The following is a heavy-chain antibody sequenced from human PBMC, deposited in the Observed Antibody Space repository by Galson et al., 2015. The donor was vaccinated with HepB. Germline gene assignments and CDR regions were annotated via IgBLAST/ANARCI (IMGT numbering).Heavy chain of an antibody. D-gene: IGHD3-3*01. V-gene: IGHV3-23*01. CDR3: AKWREGNH. J-gene: IGHJ5*02. CDR2: IGSSGGST. Sequence: SLRLSCAASGFIFNNCAMTWIRQAPGKGLEWVSSIGSSGGSTFYTDSVKGRFTISRDNSKNTLYLHMNILRAEDTAVYYCAKWREGNHWGQGTLVTVSS. CDR1: GFIFNNCA.